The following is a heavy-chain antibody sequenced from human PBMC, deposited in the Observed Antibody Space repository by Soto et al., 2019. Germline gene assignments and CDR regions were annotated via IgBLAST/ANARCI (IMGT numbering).Heavy chain of an antibody. D-gene: IGHD3-22*01. J-gene: IGHJ4*02. CDR1: GGSISSYY. V-gene: IGHV4-59*01. CDR3: ARRQNYYDRSGYYSHFDY. Sequence: ASETLSLTCTVSGGSISSYYWSWIRQPPGKGLEWIGYIYYSGSTNYNPSLKSRVTISVDTSKNQFSLKLSSVTAADTAVYYCARRQNYYDRSGYYSHFDYWGQGTLVTVSS. CDR2: IYYSGST.